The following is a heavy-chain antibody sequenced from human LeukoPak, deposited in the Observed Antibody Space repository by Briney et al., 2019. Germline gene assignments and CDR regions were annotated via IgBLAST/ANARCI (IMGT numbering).Heavy chain of an antibody. J-gene: IGHJ4*02. CDR3: ARMDDILTGYYNRYFDY. Sequence: SETLSLTCAVSGGSISSSNWWSWVRQPPGKGLEWIGEIYHSGSTNYNPSLKSRVTISVDKSKNQFSLKLSSVTAADTAVYYCARMDDILTGYYNRYFDYWGQGTLVTVSS. D-gene: IGHD3-9*01. V-gene: IGHV4-4*02. CDR1: GGSISSSNW. CDR2: IYHSGST.